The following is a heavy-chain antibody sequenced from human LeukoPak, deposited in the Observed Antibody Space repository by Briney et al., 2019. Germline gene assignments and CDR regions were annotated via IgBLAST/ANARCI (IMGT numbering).Heavy chain of an antibody. D-gene: IGHD2-8*01. J-gene: IGHJ4*02. V-gene: IGHV3-7*01. Sequence: PGGCLRLAWAAAGFNVSNDWVSSVRQAPGKGLEWVACIQQHGNEKYFVDSVRGRFSISRDNAKNTLYLQMSSLRAEDTAVYYCATLNGALFEYWGQGTLVTVSS. CDR2: IQQHGNEK. CDR3: ATLNGALFEY. CDR1: GFNVSNDW.